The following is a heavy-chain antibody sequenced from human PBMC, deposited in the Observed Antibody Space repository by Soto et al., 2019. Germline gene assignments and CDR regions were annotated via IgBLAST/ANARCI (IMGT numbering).Heavy chain of an antibody. CDR2: ISSSGSTI. J-gene: IGHJ4*02. Sequence: PGGSLRLSCAASGFTFSSYEMNWVRQAPGKGLEWVSYISSSGSTIYYADSVKGRFTISRDNAKNSLYLQMNSLGAEDTAVYYCARVFYFGDYGPFDYWGQGTLVTVSS. V-gene: IGHV3-48*03. D-gene: IGHD4-17*01. CDR3: ARVFYFGDYGPFDY. CDR1: GFTFSSYE.